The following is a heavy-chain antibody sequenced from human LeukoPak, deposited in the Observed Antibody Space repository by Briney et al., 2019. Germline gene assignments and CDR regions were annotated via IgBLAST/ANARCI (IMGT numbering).Heavy chain of an antibody. D-gene: IGHD2-2*01. V-gene: IGHV4-59*08. J-gene: IGHJ4*02. Sequence: SETLSLTCTVSGGSISSYYWSWIRQPPGKGLEWIGYIYYSGSTNYNPSLKSRVTISVDTSKDQFSLKLSSVTAADTAVYYCARLRGSSTGWFDYWGQGTLVTVSS. CDR2: IYYSGST. CDR1: GGSISSYY. CDR3: ARLRGSSTGWFDY.